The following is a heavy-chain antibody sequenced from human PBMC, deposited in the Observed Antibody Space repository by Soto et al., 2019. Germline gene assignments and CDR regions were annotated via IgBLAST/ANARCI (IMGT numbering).Heavy chain of an antibody. CDR3: ARANRGHSCGFPALGY. V-gene: IGHV4-59*01. D-gene: IGHD5-18*01. Sequence: SETLSITCTVSGGTISSYDGSWIRQPPGKGLEWIGYIYYSGSTNYNPSLKSRVTISVDTSKNQFSLKLSSVTAADTAVYYFARANRGHSCGFPALGYWGEGTLVTVS. CDR2: IYYSGST. J-gene: IGHJ4*02. CDR1: GGTISSYD.